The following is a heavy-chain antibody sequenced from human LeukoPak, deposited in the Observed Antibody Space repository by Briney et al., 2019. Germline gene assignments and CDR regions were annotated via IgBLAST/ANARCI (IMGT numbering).Heavy chain of an antibody. D-gene: IGHD5-12*01. CDR2: IIPIFGTA. Sequence: GASVKVSCTASGGTFSSYAISWVRQAPGQGLEWMGGIIPIFGTANYAQKFQGRVTITADESTSTAYMELSSLRSEDTAVYYCAREWGPGYSGYFDYWGQGTLVTVSS. CDR3: AREWGPGYSGYFDY. V-gene: IGHV1-69*13. J-gene: IGHJ4*02. CDR1: GGTFSSYA.